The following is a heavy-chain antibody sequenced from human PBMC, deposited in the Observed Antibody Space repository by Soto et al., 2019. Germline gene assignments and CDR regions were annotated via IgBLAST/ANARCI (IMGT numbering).Heavy chain of an antibody. CDR1: GYTFTGYY. CDR3: ARVLPVESHWFDP. D-gene: IGHD2-8*02. J-gene: IGHJ5*02. CDR2: INPNSGGT. Sequence: ASVKVSCKASGYTFTGYYMHWVRQAPGQGLEWMGWINPNSGGTNYAQKFQGRVTMTRDTSISTAYMELSRLRSDDTAVYYCARVLPVESHWFDPGGQGNLVTVPS. V-gene: IGHV1-2*02.